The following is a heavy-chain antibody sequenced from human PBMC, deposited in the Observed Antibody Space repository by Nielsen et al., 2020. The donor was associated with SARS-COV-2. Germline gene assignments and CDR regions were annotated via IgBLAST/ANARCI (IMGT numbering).Heavy chain of an antibody. Sequence: GESLKIPCAASGFTFSSYWMSWVRQAPGKGLEWEANIKQDGSEKYYVDSVKGRFTISRDNAKNSLYLQMNSLRAEDTAVYYCARDRGLWFGELFVYWGQGTLVTVSS. CDR2: IKQDGSEK. D-gene: IGHD3-10*01. V-gene: IGHV3-7*01. CDR1: GFTFSSYW. J-gene: IGHJ4*02. CDR3: ARDRGLWFGELFVY.